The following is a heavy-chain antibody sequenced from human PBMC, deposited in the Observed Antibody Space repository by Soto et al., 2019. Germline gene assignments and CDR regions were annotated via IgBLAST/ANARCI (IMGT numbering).Heavy chain of an antibody. CDR3: ARDLDFGDYALDY. CDR2: IKQDGSEK. J-gene: IGHJ4*02. V-gene: IGHV3-7*01. Sequence: GGSLRLSCAASGFTFSKFWMTWVRQAPGKGLEWVASIKQDGSEKYYVDSVKGRFTISRDNAKNSLYLQMNSLRAEDTAVYYFARDLDFGDYALDYWGQGTLVTVSS. CDR1: GFTFSKFW. D-gene: IGHD4-17*01.